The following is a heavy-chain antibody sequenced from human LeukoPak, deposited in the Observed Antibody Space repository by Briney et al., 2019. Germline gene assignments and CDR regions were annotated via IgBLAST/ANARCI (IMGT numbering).Heavy chain of an antibody. CDR3: ARGSIDWQAVAFDC. CDR1: GFIFSPYT. Sequence: GGSLRLSCAASGFIFSPYTMHWVRQAPGKGLEWVALISYDGTDKYYADSVKGRFTISRDNSKNTLYLQTNSLRTEDTAVYYCARGSIDWQAVAFDCWGQGTLVTVSS. V-gene: IGHV3-30*04. CDR2: ISYDGTDK. D-gene: IGHD2-21*01. J-gene: IGHJ4*02.